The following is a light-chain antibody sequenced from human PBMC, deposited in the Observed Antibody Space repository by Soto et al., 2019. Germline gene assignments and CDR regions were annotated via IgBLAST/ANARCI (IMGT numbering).Light chain of an antibody. V-gene: IGLV2-14*01. Sequence: QSALTQPASVSGSPGQSITISCTGTSSDIGDYDYVSWYQHLPGKAPKLLIFDVTHRPSGVSDRFSGSKSGNTDSLTISGVRPEDEADYYCCSYTDIALDVVFGGGTKLTVL. J-gene: IGLJ2*01. CDR1: SSDIGDYDY. CDR3: CSYTDIALDVV. CDR2: DVT.